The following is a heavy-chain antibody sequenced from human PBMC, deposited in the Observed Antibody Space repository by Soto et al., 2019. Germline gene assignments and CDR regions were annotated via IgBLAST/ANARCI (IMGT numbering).Heavy chain of an antibody. CDR2: INDRRSI. CDR1: GGSFSGYY. J-gene: IGHJ2*01. CDR3: ARESHDILTGPPWVWYFDL. D-gene: IGHD3-9*01. V-gene: IGHV4-34*01. Sequence: QVQLQQWGAGPLRPLETLSLTCGVSGGSFSGYYWAWIRQSPGKGLEWIGEINDRRSINYNPSLQSRVRISVATSKTHCSLNLRSVTAADTAVYYCARESHDILTGPPWVWYFDLWGRGTLVTVSS.